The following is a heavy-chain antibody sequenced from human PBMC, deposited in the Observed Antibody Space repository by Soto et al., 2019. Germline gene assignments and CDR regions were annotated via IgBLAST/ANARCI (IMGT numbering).Heavy chain of an antibody. D-gene: IGHD3-9*01. CDR3: ARGPFKRVAVWLGYGMDV. V-gene: IGHV4-34*01. CDR2: INHSGST. CDR1: GGSFSGYY. J-gene: IGHJ6*02. Sequence: SETLSLTCAVYGGSFSGYYWSWIRQPPGKGLEWIGEINHSGSTNYNPSLKSRVTISVDTSKNQFSLKLSSVTAADTAAYYCARGPFKRVAVWLGYGMDVWRQGNTVTV.